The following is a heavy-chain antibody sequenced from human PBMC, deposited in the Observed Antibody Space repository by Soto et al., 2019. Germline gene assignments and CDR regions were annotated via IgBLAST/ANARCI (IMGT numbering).Heavy chain of an antibody. J-gene: IGHJ5*02. CDR1: GFTFSDHY. CDR3: ARDRGGWFDP. CDR2: TRNKANSYTT. V-gene: IGHV3-72*01. Sequence: GGSLRLSCAASGFTFSDHYMDWVRQAPGKGLEWVGRTRNKANSYTTEYAASVKGRFTISRDDSKNSLYLQMNSLKTEDTAVYYCARDRGGWFDPWGQGTLVTVSS. D-gene: IGHD2-15*01.